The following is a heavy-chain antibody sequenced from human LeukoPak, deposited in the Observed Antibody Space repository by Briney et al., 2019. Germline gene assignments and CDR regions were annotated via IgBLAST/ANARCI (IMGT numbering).Heavy chain of an antibody. CDR2: ISGSGGST. CDR3: AKDRWVAGDTDLDY. Sequence: GGSLRLSCAASGFTFSSYGMSWVRQAPGKGLEWVSAISGSGGSTYYADSVKGRFTTSRDNSKNTLYLQMNSLRAEDTAVYYCAKDRWVAGDTDLDYWGQGTLVTVSS. J-gene: IGHJ4*02. CDR1: GFTFSSYG. V-gene: IGHV3-23*01. D-gene: IGHD6-19*01.